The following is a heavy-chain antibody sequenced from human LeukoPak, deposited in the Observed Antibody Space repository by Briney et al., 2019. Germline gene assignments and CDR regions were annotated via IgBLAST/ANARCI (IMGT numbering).Heavy chain of an antibody. CDR1: GFTVSSNY. CDR3: ARMDIAATFNYYYGMDV. Sequence: GGSLRLSCAASGFTVSSNYMSWVRQAPGKGLEWVSVIYSGGSTYYADSVKGRFTISRHNSKNTLYLQMNSLRAEDTAVYYCARMDIAATFNYYYGMDVWGQGTTVTVSS. V-gene: IGHV3-53*04. D-gene: IGHD5-12*01. CDR2: IYSGGST. J-gene: IGHJ6*02.